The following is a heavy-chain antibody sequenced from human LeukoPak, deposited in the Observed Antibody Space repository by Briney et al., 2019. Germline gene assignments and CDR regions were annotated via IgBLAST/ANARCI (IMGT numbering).Heavy chain of an antibody. CDR1: GFTVSSYY. J-gene: IGHJ6*02. V-gene: IGHV3-66*01. Sequence: KTGGSLRLSCAASGFTVSSYYMTWVRQAPGKGLEWVSVIYSGGSTYYADSVKGRVAISRDNSNNTVFLQMNIVRAEDTAVYYCARSHSNHLFGMDVWGQGTTVTVSS. CDR2: IYSGGST. CDR3: ARSHSNHLFGMDV. D-gene: IGHD4-11*01.